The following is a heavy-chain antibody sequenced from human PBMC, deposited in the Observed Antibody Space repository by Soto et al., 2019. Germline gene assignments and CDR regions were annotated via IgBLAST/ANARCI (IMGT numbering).Heavy chain of an antibody. J-gene: IGHJ5*01. CDR3: ARDFYDSVGYTWFDS. Sequence: TLSLTCTVSGDTSTSYYWGWIRQAPGKGLEWIGHIHNSGTSTHNPSLNGRVTISIDMSKKQFSLKLTSLTSADTAVYYCARDFYDSVGYTWFDSWSQGTLVTVSS. CDR1: GDTSTSYY. D-gene: IGHD3-22*01. CDR2: IHNSGTS. V-gene: IGHV4-59*01.